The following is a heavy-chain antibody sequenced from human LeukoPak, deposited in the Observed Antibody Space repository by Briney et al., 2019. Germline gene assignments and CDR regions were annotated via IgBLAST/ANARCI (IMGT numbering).Heavy chain of an antibody. Sequence: SETLSLTCAVYGGSFSGYYWSWIRPPPGKGLEWIGEINHSGSTNYHPPLKSRVTISVATSKTQFSLKLSSVTAADTAVYYCARGRAGYYYGSGSYYSAGIGWYFDLWGRGTLVTVSS. CDR2: INHSGST. V-gene: IGHV4-34*01. J-gene: IGHJ2*01. D-gene: IGHD3-10*01. CDR1: GGSFSGYY. CDR3: ARGRAGYYYGSGSYYSAGIGWYFDL.